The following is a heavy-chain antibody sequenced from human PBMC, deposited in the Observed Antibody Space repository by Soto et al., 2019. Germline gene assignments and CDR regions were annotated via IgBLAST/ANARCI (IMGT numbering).Heavy chain of an antibody. CDR1: GFSLSTSGVG. CDR3: ALVGHMITFGGVIASEYFDY. D-gene: IGHD3-16*02. V-gene: IGHV2-5*02. Sequence: SGPTLVNPTQTLTLTCTFSGFSLSTSGVGVGWIRQPPGEALEWLALIYWDDDKRYSPSLKSRLTITKDTSKNQVVLTMTNMDPVDTATYYCALVGHMITFGGVIASEYFDYWGQGTLVTVSS. J-gene: IGHJ4*02. CDR2: IYWDDDK.